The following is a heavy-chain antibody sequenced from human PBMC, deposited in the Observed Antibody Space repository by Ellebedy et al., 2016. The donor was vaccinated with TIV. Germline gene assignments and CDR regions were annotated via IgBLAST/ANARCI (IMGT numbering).Heavy chain of an antibody. CDR3: ARLARYYYYYGLDV. CDR1: GDFISNGVHY. CDR2: IFYSGST. J-gene: IGHJ6*02. Sequence: MPSETLSLTCTVSGDFISNGVHYWSWIRQHPGKGLEWIGHIFYSGSTYYNPSLKSLVTISVDTSKNQFSLKLTSVTAADTAVYYCARLARYYYYYGLDVWGQGTPVTVSS. V-gene: IGHV4-31*01.